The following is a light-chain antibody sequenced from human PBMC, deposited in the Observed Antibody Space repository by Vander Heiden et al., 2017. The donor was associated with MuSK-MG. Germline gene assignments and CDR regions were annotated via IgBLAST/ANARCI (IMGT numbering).Light chain of an antibody. Sequence: SALTQPASVSGSTGQSITISCTGTSSDVGGYKYVSWYQQHPGKAPKLMIYDVSDRPSGVSYRFSGSKSGSTASLTITGLQAEDEADYYCSSYTGSSTPYVFGTGTKVTVL. CDR1: SSDVGGYKY. V-gene: IGLV2-14*01. J-gene: IGLJ1*01. CDR2: DVS. CDR3: SSYTGSSTPYV.